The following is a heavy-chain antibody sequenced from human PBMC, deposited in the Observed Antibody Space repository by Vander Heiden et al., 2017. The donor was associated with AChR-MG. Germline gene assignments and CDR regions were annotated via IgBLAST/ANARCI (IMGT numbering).Heavy chain of an antibody. J-gene: IGHJ5*02. CDR2: ISSSGSTI. V-gene: IGHV3-48*03. CDR1: GFTFSSYE. CDR3: ARGRCSSTSCPNWFDP. D-gene: IGHD2-2*01. Sequence: EVQLVESGGGLVQPGGSLRLSCAASGFTFSSYEMNWVRQAPGKGLEWVSYISSSGSTIYYADSGKGRFTISRDNAKNSLYLQMNSLRAEDTAVYYCARGRCSSTSCPNWFDPWGQGTLVTVSS.